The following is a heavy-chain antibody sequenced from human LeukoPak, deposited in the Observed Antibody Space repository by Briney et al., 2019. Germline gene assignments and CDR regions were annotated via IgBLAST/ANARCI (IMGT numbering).Heavy chain of an antibody. J-gene: IGHJ4*02. CDR1: GYTFTSYD. CDR2: MNPNSGNT. CDR3: ARGIAVSRWATGY. Sequence: ASVKVSCRASGYTFTSYDINWVRQATGQGLEWMGWMNPNSGNTGYAQKFQGRVTMTRNTSISTAYMELSSLRSEDTTVYYCARGIAVSRWATGYWGQGTLVTVSS. D-gene: IGHD6-19*01. V-gene: IGHV1-8*01.